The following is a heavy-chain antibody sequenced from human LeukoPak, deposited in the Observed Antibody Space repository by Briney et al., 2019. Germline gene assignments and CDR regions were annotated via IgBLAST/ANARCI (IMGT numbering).Heavy chain of an antibody. CDR3: ARAPSDSSGYYNVEVDS. CDR1: GFTFGTYA. V-gene: IGHV3-23*01. J-gene: IGHJ4*02. D-gene: IGHD3-22*01. Sequence: PGGSLRLSCTASGFTFGTYAMSWVRQAPGKGLEWVSAISGSGGRAYYADSVKGRFTISRDNSKNTLYLQMNSLRAEDTAIYYCARAPSDSSGYYNVEVDSWGQGTLVTVSS. CDR2: ISGSGGRA.